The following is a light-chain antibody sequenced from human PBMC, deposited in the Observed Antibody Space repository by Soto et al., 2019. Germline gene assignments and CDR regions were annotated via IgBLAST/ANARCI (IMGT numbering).Light chain of an antibody. CDR2: AAS. J-gene: IGKJ4*01. CDR3: QQSYSTPL. V-gene: IGKV1-39*01. CDR1: QSISSY. Sequence: DIQMTQSPSSLSASVGDRVTITCRASQSISSYLNWYQQKPGKAPKLLIYAASSLQSGVPSRFTGSRSGTDFTLTITSLQPEDFATYYCQQSYSTPLFGGGTKVEIK.